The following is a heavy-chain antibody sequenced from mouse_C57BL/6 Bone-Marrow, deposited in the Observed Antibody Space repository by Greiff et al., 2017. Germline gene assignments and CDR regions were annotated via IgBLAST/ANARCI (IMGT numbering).Heavy chain of an antibody. CDR3: ARHRAMDY. CDR1: GFTFSDYY. V-gene: IGHV5-12*01. J-gene: IGHJ4*01. CDR2: ISNGGGST. Sequence: EVHLVESGGGLVQPGGSLKLSCAASGFTFSDYYMSWVRQTPEKRLEWVAYISNGGGSTYYPDTVKGRFTISRDNAKNTLYLQMSRLKSEDTAMYYCARHRAMDYWGQGTSVTVSS.